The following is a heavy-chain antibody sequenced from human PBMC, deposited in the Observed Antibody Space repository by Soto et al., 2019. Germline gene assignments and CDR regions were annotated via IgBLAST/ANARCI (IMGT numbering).Heavy chain of an antibody. Sequence: QVQLVESGGGLVEPGGSLRLSCAASGFSVGDNYMTWIRQAPGKGLEWLSYSSSGGYKNYADSVKGRFTISRDNAKNSLYLQMDSLRAEDTAVYFCARSSGRRHVFTFDYGLDVWGQGTTVTVSS. CDR3: ARSSGRRHVFTFDYGLDV. V-gene: IGHV3-11*06. J-gene: IGHJ6*02. CDR2: SSSGGYK. CDR1: GFSVGDNY. D-gene: IGHD3-16*01.